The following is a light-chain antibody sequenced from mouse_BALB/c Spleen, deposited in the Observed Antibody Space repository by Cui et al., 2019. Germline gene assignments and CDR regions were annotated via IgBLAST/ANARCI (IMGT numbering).Light chain of an antibody. CDR3: HQWSSYPWT. V-gene: IGKV4-80*01. J-gene: IGKJ1*01. CDR1: SRVSY. Sequence: QIVLTQSPATMSASLGEEITLTCSASSRVSYMHWYQQKSGTSPKLLIYSTSNLASGVPSRFSGSWSGTFYSLTICSVEAEDSADYYCHQWSSYPWTFGGGTKLEIK. CDR2: STS.